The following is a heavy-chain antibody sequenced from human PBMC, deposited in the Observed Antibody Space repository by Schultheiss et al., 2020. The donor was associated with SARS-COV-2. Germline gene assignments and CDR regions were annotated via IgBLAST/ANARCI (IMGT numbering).Heavy chain of an antibody. D-gene: IGHD3-10*01. CDR2: ISWNSGSI. Sequence: GGSLRLSCAASGFTFDDYAMHWVRQAPGKGLEWVSGISWNSGSIGYADSVKGRFTISRDNAKNSLYLQMNSLRAEDTAVYYCAREDYYGSGSYYNPFDYWGQGTLVTVSS. J-gene: IGHJ4*02. CDR1: GFTFDDYA. CDR3: AREDYYGSGSYYNPFDY. V-gene: IGHV3-9*01.